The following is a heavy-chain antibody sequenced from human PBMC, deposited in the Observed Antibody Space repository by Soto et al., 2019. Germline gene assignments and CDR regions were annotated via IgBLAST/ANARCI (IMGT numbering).Heavy chain of an antibody. D-gene: IGHD3-10*01. CDR3: ARDRDDYGSGNYYNRIDF. Sequence: QVQLVQSGAEVKKPGSSVKVSCKASGGIFRTYAISWLRQAPGQGLDWMGGIIPLFGTPNYAQRFQGRVTITADESTSTAYMELSRLRSEDTAVYYCARDRDDYGSGNYYNRIDFWGQGTLVTVSS. CDR1: GGIFRTYA. V-gene: IGHV1-69*01. CDR2: IIPLFGTP. J-gene: IGHJ1*01.